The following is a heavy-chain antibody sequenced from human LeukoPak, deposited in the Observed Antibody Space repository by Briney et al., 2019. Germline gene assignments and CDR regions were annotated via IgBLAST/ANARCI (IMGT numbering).Heavy chain of an antibody. Sequence: EASVKVSCKASGYTFTDYALHWVRQAPGQSLEWMGWITTGRGETRYSQDFQRRITLTRDKSANTVYMDLSDLTSEDTAVYYCARGGQQWRGGNYFDSWGKGTLVTVSS. D-gene: IGHD6-19*01. V-gene: IGHV1-3*03. CDR3: ARGGQQWRGGNYFDS. J-gene: IGHJ4*02. CDR1: GYTFTDYA. CDR2: ITTGRGET.